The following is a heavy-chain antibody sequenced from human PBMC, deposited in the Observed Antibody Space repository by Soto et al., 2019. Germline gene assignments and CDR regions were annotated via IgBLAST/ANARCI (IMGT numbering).Heavy chain of an antibody. CDR3: ARHDCISSSCYYYYYYGMDV. J-gene: IGHJ6*02. V-gene: IGHV1-69*13. Sequence: SVKVSCKASGGTFSSYAISWVRQAPGQGLEWMGGIIPIFGTVNYAQKFQGRVTITADESTSTAYMELSSLRSEDTAVYYCARHDCISSSCYYYYYYGMDVWGQGTTVNVSS. CDR2: IIPIFGTV. D-gene: IGHD2-2*01. CDR1: GGTFSSYA.